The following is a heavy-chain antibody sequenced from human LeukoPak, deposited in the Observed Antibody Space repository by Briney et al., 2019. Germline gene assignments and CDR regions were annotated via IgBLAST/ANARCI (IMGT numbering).Heavy chain of an antibody. CDR2: INHSGST. J-gene: IGHJ4*02. Sequence: SETLSLICTVYGKHFSGYYWSWIRQPPGKGLEWIGEINHSGSTHYNPSLKSRVTISLDTSKNQFSLKLSSVTAADTAVYYCASTERCSTTCPLDYWGQGTLVTVSS. CDR1: GKHFSGYY. CDR3: ASTERCSTTCPLDY. D-gene: IGHD2-2*01. V-gene: IGHV4-34*01.